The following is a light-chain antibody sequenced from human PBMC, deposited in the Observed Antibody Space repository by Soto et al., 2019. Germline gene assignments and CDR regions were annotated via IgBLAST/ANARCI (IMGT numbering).Light chain of an antibody. Sequence: VLTHAPATLSLSPVDRATLSCRASQSFSSQLAWYQQKPGQAPRLFIYDAYKRATGVPGRFSGIGSGTDFTINISSLEPDDVAVYYCQKSSSWQKLGQGTXV. CDR3: QKSSSWQK. CDR2: DAY. CDR1: QSFSSQ. V-gene: IGKV3-11*01. J-gene: IGKJ1*01.